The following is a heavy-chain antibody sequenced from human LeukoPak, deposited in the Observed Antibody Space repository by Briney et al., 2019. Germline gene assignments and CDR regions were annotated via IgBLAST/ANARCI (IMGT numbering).Heavy chain of an antibody. Sequence: PSETLSLTCAVSGGSISSYYWSWLRQPAGKGLEWIGRIYASGSTNYNPSLKSRVTMSVDTSKNQFSLKLSSVTAADTAVYYCARARYYYDSSSYYTFDYWGQGTLVTVSS. CDR1: GGSISSYY. J-gene: IGHJ4*02. V-gene: IGHV4-4*07. CDR3: ARARYYYDSSSYYTFDY. CDR2: IYASGST. D-gene: IGHD3-22*01.